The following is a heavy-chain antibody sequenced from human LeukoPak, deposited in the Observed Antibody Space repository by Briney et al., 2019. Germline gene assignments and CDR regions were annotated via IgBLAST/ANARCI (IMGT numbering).Heavy chain of an antibody. CDR1: GFSFSFYW. CDR3: AKDATPYGYNGYESDY. CDR2: IKTDGSIA. J-gene: IGHJ4*02. D-gene: IGHD5-12*01. V-gene: IGHV3-74*01. Sequence: GGSLRLSCAASGFSFSFYWMHWVRHAPGKGPVWVSRIKTDGSIADYADSVKGRFTVSRDNSKNTLFLQMNSLRTEDTAVYYCAKDATPYGYNGYESDYWGQGTLVTVSS.